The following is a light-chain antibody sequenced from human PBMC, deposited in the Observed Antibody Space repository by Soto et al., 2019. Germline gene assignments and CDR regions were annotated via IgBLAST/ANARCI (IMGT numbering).Light chain of an antibody. Sequence: DTVMTQSPDSLAVSLGKRATINCKSSQSVLYSSNNKNYLAWYQQKPGQPPKLLIYWASTRESGVPDRFSGSGSGTEFTLTISSLQPDDFATYYCQQYNGYSWTFGQGTKVDIK. J-gene: IGKJ1*01. CDR3: QQYNGYSWT. V-gene: IGKV4-1*01. CDR1: QSVLYSSNNKNY. CDR2: WAS.